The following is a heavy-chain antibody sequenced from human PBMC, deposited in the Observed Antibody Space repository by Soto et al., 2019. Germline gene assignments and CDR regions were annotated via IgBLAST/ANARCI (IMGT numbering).Heavy chain of an antibody. CDR1: GFTFSRYA. D-gene: IGHD3-16*01. J-gene: IGHJ4*02. Sequence: EVQLLEAGGGLVQPGGSLRLSCAASGFTFSRYAMSWVRQALGKGLEWVSAISGSGGSKYYADSVKGQFPISRDNSTNTLYLQMNSLRAEETDVYYSAKYLEIYDYVWGSHDIGYFDYWGQGTLVTVSS. V-gene: IGHV3-23*01. CDR2: ISGSGGSK. CDR3: AKYLEIYDYVWGSHDIGYFDY.